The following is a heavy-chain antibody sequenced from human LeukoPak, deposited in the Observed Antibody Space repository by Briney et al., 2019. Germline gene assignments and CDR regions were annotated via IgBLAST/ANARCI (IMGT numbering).Heavy chain of an antibody. Sequence: PSETLSPTCVVSGFSLSSGYYWGWIRPPPGKGLECIGNIHPSGTTFFNSSLNSRVTMSIDTSKNQFSLKLTSVTAAETAGYYCAREVERRIVNWGQGILVTVSS. J-gene: IGHJ4*02. CDR2: IHPSGTT. V-gene: IGHV4-38-2*02. D-gene: IGHD1-1*01. CDR1: GFSLSSGYY. CDR3: AREVERRIVN.